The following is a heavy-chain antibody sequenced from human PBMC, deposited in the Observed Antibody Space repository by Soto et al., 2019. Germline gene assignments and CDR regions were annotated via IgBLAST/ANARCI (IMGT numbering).Heavy chain of an antibody. CDR3: ARPQEMGTLGGAFDT. V-gene: IGHV4-59*01. J-gene: IGHJ3*02. Sequence: QVQLQESGPGLVKPAETLSLTCTVSGGSISSYYWSWVRQPPGKGLEWIACIYYNGDTRYKPSLKSRVTISVDTSRNQFSLKLNSVTAADTAVYYCARPQEMGTLGGAFDTWGQGTMVTVSS. CDR1: GGSISSYY. CDR2: IYYNGDT. D-gene: IGHD1-1*01.